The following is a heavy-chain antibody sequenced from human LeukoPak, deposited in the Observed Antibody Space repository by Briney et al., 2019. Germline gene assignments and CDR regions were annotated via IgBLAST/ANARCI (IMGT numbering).Heavy chain of an antibody. CDR2: IWYDGSNK. CDR3: AKGGYYYGSGSYQHAFDI. CDR1: GFTFSSYG. D-gene: IGHD3-10*01. J-gene: IGHJ3*02. Sequence: GGSLRLSCAASGFTFSSYGMHWVRQAPGKGLEWVAVIWYDGSNKYYADSVKGRFTISRDNSKNTLYLQMNSLRAEDTAVYYCAKGGYYYGSGSYQHAFDIWGQGTMVTVSS. V-gene: IGHV3-33*06.